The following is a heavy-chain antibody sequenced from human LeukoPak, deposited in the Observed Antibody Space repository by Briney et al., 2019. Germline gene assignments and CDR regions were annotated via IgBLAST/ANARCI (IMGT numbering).Heavy chain of an antibody. D-gene: IGHD3-10*01. CDR1: GGSISSGSYS. CDR2: FFYTGNT. J-gene: IGHJ4*02. Sequence: SQTLSLTCAVSGGSISSGSYSWGWIRQPPGKGLEWIGYFFYTGNTYYNASLKSRVTISVDTSKNQFSLKLSSVTAAGTAVYYCARTRYYYNSRSYGAPYYFDYWGQGTLVTVSS. CDR3: ARTRYYYNSRSYGAPYYFDY. V-gene: IGHV4-30-4*07.